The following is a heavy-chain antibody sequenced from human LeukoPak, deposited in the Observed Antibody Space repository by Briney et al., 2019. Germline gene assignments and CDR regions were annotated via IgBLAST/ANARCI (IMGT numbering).Heavy chain of an antibody. CDR1: GFTFSSYG. D-gene: IGHD6-13*01. J-gene: IGHJ6*03. CDR2: ISGSGGST. V-gene: IGHV3-23*01. CDR3: ARLASSSWWNYYYYYYMDV. Sequence: GGTLRLSCAGSGFTFSSYGMSWVRQAPGKGLEWVSGISGSGGSTYYADSVKGRFTISRDNAKNSLYLQMNSLRAEDTAVYYCARLASSSWWNYYYYYYMDVWGKGTTVTVSS.